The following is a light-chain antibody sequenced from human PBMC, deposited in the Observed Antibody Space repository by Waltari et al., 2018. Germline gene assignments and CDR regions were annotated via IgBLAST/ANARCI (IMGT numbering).Light chain of an antibody. Sequence: QSALTQPRSVSGSPGQSVTISCAGTGSDAGDFNSVSGYQQHPGKAPKLVIFDVTKRPSGVPDRFSGSKSGTSASLTVSGLQAEDEADYYCCSYAGIWVFGGGTKLTVL. CDR1: GSDAGDFNS. V-gene: IGLV2-11*01. J-gene: IGLJ3*02. CDR2: DVT. CDR3: CSYAGIWV.